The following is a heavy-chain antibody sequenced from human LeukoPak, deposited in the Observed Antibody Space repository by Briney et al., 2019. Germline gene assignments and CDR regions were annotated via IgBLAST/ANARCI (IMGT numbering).Heavy chain of an antibody. J-gene: IGHJ6*02. CDR3: ARVRHDLLWFGELLGRYGMDV. D-gene: IGHD3-10*01. CDR2: MNPNSGNT. Sequence: ASVKVSCKASGYTFTSYDINWVRQATGQGLEWMGWMNPNSGNTGYAQKFQGRVTMTRNTSISTAYMELSSLRSEDTAVYYCARVRHDLLWFGELLGRYGMDVWGQGTTVTVSS. V-gene: IGHV1-8*01. CDR1: GYTFTSYD.